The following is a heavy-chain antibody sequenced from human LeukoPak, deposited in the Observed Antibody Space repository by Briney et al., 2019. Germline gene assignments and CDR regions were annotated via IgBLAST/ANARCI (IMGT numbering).Heavy chain of an antibody. D-gene: IGHD3-22*01. CDR2: ISGSGGST. CDR1: GFTFGDYA. V-gene: IGHV3-23*01. J-gene: IGHJ4*02. Sequence: GGSLRLSCTASGFTFGDYAMSWVRQAPGKGLEWVSAISGSGGSTYYADSVKGRFTISRDNSKNTLYLQMNSLRAEDTAVYYCAKSDDSSGYSPEDYWGQGTLVTVSS. CDR3: AKSDDSSGYSPEDY.